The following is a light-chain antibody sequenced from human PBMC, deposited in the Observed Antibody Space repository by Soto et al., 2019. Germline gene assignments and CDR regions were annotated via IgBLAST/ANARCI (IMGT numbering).Light chain of an antibody. CDR3: AAWDDSLNGVV. CDR2: YDV. CDR1: SSNIGNNA. J-gene: IGLJ2*01. V-gene: IGLV1-36*01. Sequence: QSVLTQPPSVSDAPRQRVTISCSGSSSNIGNNAVNWYQQLPGKAPKLLIYYDVLLPSGVSDRFSGSKSGTSASLAISGLQSEDEADYYCAAWDDSLNGVVFGGGTKLTVL.